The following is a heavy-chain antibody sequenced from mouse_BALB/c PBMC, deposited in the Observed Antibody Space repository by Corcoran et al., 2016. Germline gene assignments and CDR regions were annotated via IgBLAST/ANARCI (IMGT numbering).Heavy chain of an antibody. CDR2: IYPGTGST. CDR3: ARDYGSSYRFVY. D-gene: IGHD1-1*01. V-gene: IGHV1-76*01. Sequence: QVQLKQSGADLVRPGASVKLSCKTSGYIFTSYWIHWVKQRSGQGLEWIARIYPGTGSTYYNEKFKGKATLTADKSSRTAYMPLSSLKSEDSAVYFCARDYGSSYRFVYWGQGTTLTVSS. J-gene: IGHJ2*01. CDR1: GYIFTSYW.